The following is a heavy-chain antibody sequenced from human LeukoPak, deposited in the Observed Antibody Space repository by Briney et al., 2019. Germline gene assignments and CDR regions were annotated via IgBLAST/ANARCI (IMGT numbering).Heavy chain of an antibody. V-gene: IGHV3-7*01. CDR3: ARDQGGSGWYYYYYYMDV. J-gene: IGHJ6*03. Sequence: TGGSLRLSCAASGFPFKDAWMSWVRQAPGKGLEWVANIKQDGSEKYYVDSVKGRFTISRDNAKNSLYLQMNSLRAEDTAVYYCARDQGGSGWYYYYYYMDVWGKGTTVTVSS. D-gene: IGHD6-19*01. CDR1: GFPFKDAW. CDR2: IKQDGSEK.